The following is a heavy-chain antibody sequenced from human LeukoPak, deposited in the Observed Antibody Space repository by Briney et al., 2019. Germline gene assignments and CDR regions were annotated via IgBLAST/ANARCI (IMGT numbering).Heavy chain of an antibody. V-gene: IGHV4-38-2*02. CDR3: ARSMGVTRTGTTGVMDY. D-gene: IGHD1-7*01. CDR2: IYHSGST. Sequence: SETLSLTCTVSGYSISSGYYWGWIRQPPGKGLEWIGSIYHSGSTYYNPSLKSRVTISVDTSKNQLSLKLSSVTAANTAVYYCARSMGVTRTGTTGVMDYWGQGTLVTVSS. J-gene: IGHJ4*02. CDR1: GYSISSGYY.